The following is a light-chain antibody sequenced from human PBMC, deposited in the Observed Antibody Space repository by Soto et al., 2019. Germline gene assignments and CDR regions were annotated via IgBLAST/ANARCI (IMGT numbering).Light chain of an antibody. Sequence: QSVLTQPPSASGTPGQRVTISCSGSSSNIGSNTVNWYQQLPGTAPKLLIYSNKQRPSGVPDRFSGSKSGTSASLAISGLQSEDEADYYCAAWDDSLNGWVCGGGTQLPVL. J-gene: IGLJ3*02. CDR2: SNK. CDR1: SSNIGSNT. V-gene: IGLV1-44*01. CDR3: AAWDDSLNGWV.